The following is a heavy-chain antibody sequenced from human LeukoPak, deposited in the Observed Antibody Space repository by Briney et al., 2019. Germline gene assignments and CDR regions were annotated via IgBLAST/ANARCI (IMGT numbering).Heavy chain of an antibody. CDR2: IFTGGNT. D-gene: IGHD1-1*01. Sequence: SETLSLTCAFSGGSIRIGRWTWIRQPASQGLEWIGRIFTGGNTYYNPSLKSRVTMSIDTYKNQFSLKLTSVTATDTAVYYCATGRPRNATRLDDGYDMWGQGTMVTVSS. CDR1: GGSIRIGR. J-gene: IGHJ3*02. V-gene: IGHV4-4*07. CDR3: ATGRPRNATRLDDGYDM.